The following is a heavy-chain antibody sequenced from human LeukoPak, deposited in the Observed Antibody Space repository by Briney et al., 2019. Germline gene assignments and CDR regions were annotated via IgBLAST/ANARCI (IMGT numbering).Heavy chain of an antibody. CDR2: LYSGGTT. CDR1: GFTVSSNH. V-gene: IGHV3-53*01. J-gene: IGHJ4*02. D-gene: IGHD3-22*01. Sequence: GGSLRFSCAASGFTVSSNHMAWVRQAPGKGLEWVSVLYSGGTTYYADSLKGRFTISRDNSKNTLYLQMNTLRAEDTAVYYCARDGRYYDNSGYYFGYFDYWGQGTLVTVSS. CDR3: ARDGRYYDNSGYYFGYFDY.